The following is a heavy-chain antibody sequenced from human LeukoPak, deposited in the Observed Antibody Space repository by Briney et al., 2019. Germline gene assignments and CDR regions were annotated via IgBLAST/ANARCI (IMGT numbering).Heavy chain of an antibody. CDR1: GGSISSSDYY. Sequence: SQTLSLTCTVSGGSISSSDYYWSWIRQPPGKGLEWIGYIYYSGSTYYNPSLKSRVTILVDTSKNQFSLKLSSVTAADTAVYYCARDIGGGGYCSGGSCYNHDAFDIWGQGTMVTVSS. CDR2: IYYSGST. V-gene: IGHV4-30-4*01. D-gene: IGHD2-15*01. J-gene: IGHJ3*02. CDR3: ARDIGGGGYCSGGSCYNHDAFDI.